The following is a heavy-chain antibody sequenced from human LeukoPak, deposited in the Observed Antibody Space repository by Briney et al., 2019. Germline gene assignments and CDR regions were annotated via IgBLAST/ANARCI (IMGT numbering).Heavy chain of an antibody. V-gene: IGHV3-64*04. D-gene: IGHD1-26*01. CDR1: GFTFSSYA. CDR2: ISSNGGST. CDR3: ARDLGAGDESIYYYGMDV. Sequence: QSGGSLRLSCSASGFTFSSYAMHWVRQAPGKGLEYVSAISSNGGSTYYADSVKGRFTISRDNSKNTLYLQMNSLRAEDTAVYYCARDLGAGDESIYYYGMDVWGQGTTVTVSS. J-gene: IGHJ6*02.